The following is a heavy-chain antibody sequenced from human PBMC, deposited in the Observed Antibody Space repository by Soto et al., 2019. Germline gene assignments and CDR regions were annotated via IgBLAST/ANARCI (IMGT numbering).Heavy chain of an antibody. CDR3: AIGTFGRGWES. CDR1: GFSFSNYG. J-gene: IGHJ4*02. V-gene: IGHV3-23*04. CDR2: MSGSTGTT. D-gene: IGHD3-16*01. Sequence: VQLVESGGGVVQPGRSLRLSCAASGFSFSNYGLNWVRQAPGKGLEWVSGMSGSTGTTDYADSVKGRFTISRDNLKNTLYVQMNSLRGEDTAVYYCAIGTFGRGWESWGQGTLVAVSS.